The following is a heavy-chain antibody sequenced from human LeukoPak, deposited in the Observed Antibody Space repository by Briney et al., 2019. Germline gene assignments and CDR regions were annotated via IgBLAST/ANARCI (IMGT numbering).Heavy chain of an antibody. Sequence: GGSLRLSCAGSGFTFSTYTMSWVRQAPGKGLEWVSVIYSGGNTYYADSVKGIFTISRDNSKNTLYIQMNSLRAEDTAVYYCARETYDSSAYYYYYFDYWGQGTLVTVSS. CDR2: IYSGGNT. V-gene: IGHV3-66*01. CDR1: GFTFSTYT. CDR3: ARETYDSSAYYYYYFDY. J-gene: IGHJ4*02. D-gene: IGHD3-22*01.